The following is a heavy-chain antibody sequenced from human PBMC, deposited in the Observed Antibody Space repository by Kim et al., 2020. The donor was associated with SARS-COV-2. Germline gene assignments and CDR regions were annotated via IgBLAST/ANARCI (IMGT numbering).Heavy chain of an antibody. J-gene: IGHJ4*02. V-gene: IGHV1-69*04. Sequence: IANYAQKFQGRVTITADKSTSTAYMELSSLRSEDTAVYYCARVWQLAVDYWGQGTLVTVSS. CDR2: IA. D-gene: IGHD6-13*01. CDR3: ARVWQLAVDY.